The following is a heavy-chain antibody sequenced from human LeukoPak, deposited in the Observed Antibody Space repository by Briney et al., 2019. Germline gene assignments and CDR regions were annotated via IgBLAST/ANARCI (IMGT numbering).Heavy chain of an antibody. CDR2: ITSSGGST. J-gene: IGHJ4*02. Sequence: PGGSLTLSCAPSGFTFSNYAMTWVRQAPGKGLEWVSVITSSGGSTSYADSVEGRFTISRDNSKNTLYLQMNSLRAEDTAIYYCAKRGDSRSFDYWGQGTLVTVSS. CDR1: GFTFSNYA. CDR3: AKRGDSRSFDY. D-gene: IGHD3-22*01. V-gene: IGHV3-23*01.